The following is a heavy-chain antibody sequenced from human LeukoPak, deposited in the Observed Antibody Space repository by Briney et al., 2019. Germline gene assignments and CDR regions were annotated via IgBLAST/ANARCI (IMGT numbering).Heavy chain of an antibody. J-gene: IGHJ5*02. CDR3: ARDLPGYCSSTSCYDNWFDP. Sequence: GASVKVSCKASGYTFTSYYMHWVRQAPGQGLGWMGIINPSGGSTSYAQKFQGRVTMTRDTSTSTVYMELSSLRSEDTAVYYCARDLPGYCSSTSCYDNWFDPWGQGTLVTVSS. CDR2: INPSGGST. D-gene: IGHD2-2*01. CDR1: GYTFTSYY. V-gene: IGHV1-46*01.